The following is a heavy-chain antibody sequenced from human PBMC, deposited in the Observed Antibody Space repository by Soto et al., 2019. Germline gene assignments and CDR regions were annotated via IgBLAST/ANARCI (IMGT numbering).Heavy chain of an antibody. D-gene: IGHD3-3*01. CDR2: ISGSGGST. Sequence: EVQLLESGGGLVQPGGSLRLSCAASGFTFSSYAMSWVRQAPGKGLEWVSAISGSGGSTYYADSVKGRFTISRDNSKNTLYVQMNSLRAEDTAVYYCAKIEDYDFWSGYYITSGNDYWGQGTLVTVSS. CDR3: AKIEDYDFWSGYYITSGNDY. CDR1: GFTFSSYA. J-gene: IGHJ4*02. V-gene: IGHV3-23*01.